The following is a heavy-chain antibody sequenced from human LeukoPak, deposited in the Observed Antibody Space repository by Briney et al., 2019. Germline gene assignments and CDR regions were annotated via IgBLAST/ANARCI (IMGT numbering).Heavy chain of an antibody. J-gene: IGHJ4*02. Sequence: GGSLRLSCAASGFTFSNAWMSWVRQAPGKGLEWVGRIKSKTDGGTTDYAAPVKGRFTISRDDSKNTLYLQMNSLKTEDTAFYYCLANTVTTTSPDFWGQGTLVTVSS. D-gene: IGHD4-17*01. CDR2: IKSKTDGGTT. CDR3: LANTVTTTSPDF. V-gene: IGHV3-15*01. CDR1: GFTFSNAW.